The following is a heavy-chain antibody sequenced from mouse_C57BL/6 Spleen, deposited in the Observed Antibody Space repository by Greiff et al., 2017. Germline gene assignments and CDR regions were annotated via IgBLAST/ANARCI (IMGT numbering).Heavy chain of an antibody. CDR3: ARYYYGSSYDTDWYFDV. CDR2: ISSGSSTI. V-gene: IGHV5-17*01. D-gene: IGHD1-1*01. CDR1: GFTFSDYG. Sequence: EVHLVESGGGLVKPGGSLKLSCAASGFTFSDYGMHWVRQAPEKGLEWVAYISSGSSTIYYADTVKGRFTISRDNAKNTLFLQMTSLRSEDTAMYYCARYYYGSSYDTDWYFDVWGTGTTVTVSS. J-gene: IGHJ1*03.